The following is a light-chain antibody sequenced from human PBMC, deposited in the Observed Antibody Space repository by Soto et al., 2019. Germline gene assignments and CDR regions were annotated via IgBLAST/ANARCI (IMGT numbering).Light chain of an antibody. CDR3: CSYAGSTTWV. V-gene: IGLV2-23*01. CDR2: EGS. J-gene: IGLJ3*02. CDR1: SSDVGGYKL. Sequence: QSALTQPASVSGSPGQSITISCTGTSSDVGGYKLVSWYQQHPGIAPKVLLYEGSERPSGVSDRFSGSKSGNTASLTISGLQAEDEADYYCCSYAGSTTWVFGGGTKLTVL.